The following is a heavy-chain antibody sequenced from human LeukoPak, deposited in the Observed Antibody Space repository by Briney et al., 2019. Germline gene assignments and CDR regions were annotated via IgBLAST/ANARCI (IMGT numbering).Heavy chain of an antibody. Sequence: SGTLSLTCTVSGGSISSYYWSWIRQPAGKGLEWIGRIYTSGSTNYNPSLKSRVTMSVDTSKNQFSLKLSSVTAADTAVYYCARGSQAAAVAANWFDPWSQGTLVTVSS. V-gene: IGHV4-4*07. CDR3: ARGSQAAAVAANWFDP. CDR2: IYTSGST. D-gene: IGHD6-13*01. J-gene: IGHJ5*02. CDR1: GGSISSYY.